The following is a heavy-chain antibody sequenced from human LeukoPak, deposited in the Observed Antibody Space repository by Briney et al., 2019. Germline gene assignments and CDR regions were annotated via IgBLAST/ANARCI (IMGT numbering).Heavy chain of an antibody. CDR3: ARSPLAAAGRRMFDY. CDR2: INPNSGGT. V-gene: IGHV1-2*02. Sequence: ASVKVSCKASGYTFTGYYMHWVRQAPGQGLERMGWINPNSGGTNYAQKFQGRVTMTRDTSISTAYMELSRLRSDDTAVYYCARSPLAAAGRRMFDYWGQGTLVTVSS. CDR1: GYTFTGYY. D-gene: IGHD6-13*01. J-gene: IGHJ4*02.